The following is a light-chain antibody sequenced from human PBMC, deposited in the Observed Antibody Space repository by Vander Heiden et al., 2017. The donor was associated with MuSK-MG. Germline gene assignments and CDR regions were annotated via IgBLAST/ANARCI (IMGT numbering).Light chain of an antibody. CDR3: QEYGSSRT. J-gene: IGKJ1*01. CDR2: GVS. Sequence: EIVLTQSSGTLSLSPGERATLSCRASQSVSSNYLAWYQKKPGQAPRLLNDGVSSRTTGIPDRFSGSGSGTDFTITISRLEPEDVAVYYCQEYGSSRTFGQGTKVEVK. V-gene: IGKV3-20*01. CDR1: QSVSSNY.